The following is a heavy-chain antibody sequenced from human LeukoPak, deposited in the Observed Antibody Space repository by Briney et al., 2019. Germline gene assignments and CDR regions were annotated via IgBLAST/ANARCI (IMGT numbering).Heavy chain of an antibody. J-gene: IGHJ6*03. V-gene: IGHV1-69*05. CDR3: ARNGKRITMVRGVPVSNYYYMDV. Sequence: SVKVSCKASGGTFSSYAISWVRQAPGQGLEWMGGIIPIFGTANYAQKFQGRVTITTDESTSTAYMELSSLRSEDTAVYYCARNGKRITMVRGVPVSNYYYMDVWGEGTTVTVSS. CDR1: GGTFSSYA. CDR2: IIPIFGTA. D-gene: IGHD3-10*01.